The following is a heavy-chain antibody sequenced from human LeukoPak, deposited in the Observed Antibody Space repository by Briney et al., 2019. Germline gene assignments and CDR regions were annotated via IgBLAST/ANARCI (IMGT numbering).Heavy chain of an antibody. J-gene: IGHJ4*02. D-gene: IGHD6-19*01. CDR3: ARMDIAVAGIFDY. Sequence: GGSLRLSCAASGFAFSSYWMSWVRQAPGEGLEWGANIKQDGREKDYVDSVKGRFTISRDNAKNSLSLQMNSLRAEDTAVYYCARMDIAVAGIFDYWGQGTLVTVSS. V-gene: IGHV3-7*01. CDR2: IKQDGREK. CDR1: GFAFSSYW.